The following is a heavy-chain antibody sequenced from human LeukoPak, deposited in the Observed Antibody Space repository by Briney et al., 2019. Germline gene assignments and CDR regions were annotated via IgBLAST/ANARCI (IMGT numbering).Heavy chain of an antibody. CDR1: GYTFTSYA. D-gene: IGHD3-3*01. CDR2: INTNTGNP. V-gene: IGHV7-4-1*02. CDR3: ARSYYHFWSDYQYPGDY. Sequence: ASVKVSCKASGYTFTSYAMNWVRQAPGQGLEWMGWINTNTGNPTYAQGFTGRFVFSLDTSVSTAYLQISSLKAEDTAVYYCARSYYHFWSDYQYPGDYWGQGTLVTVSS. J-gene: IGHJ4*02.